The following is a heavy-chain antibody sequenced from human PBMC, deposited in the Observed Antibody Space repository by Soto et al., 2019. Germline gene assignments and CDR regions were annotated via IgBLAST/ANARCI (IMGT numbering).Heavy chain of an antibody. D-gene: IGHD3-22*01. V-gene: IGHV3-23*01. CDR1: GFTFSSYA. CDR2: ISGSGGST. J-gene: IGHJ4*02. Sequence: LRLSCAASGFTFSSYAMSWVRQAPGKGLEWVSAISGSGGSTYYADSVKGRFTISRDNSKNTLYLQMNSLRAEDTAVYYCAKAKYYYDSSGSDYWGQGTLVTVSS. CDR3: AKAKYYYDSSGSDY.